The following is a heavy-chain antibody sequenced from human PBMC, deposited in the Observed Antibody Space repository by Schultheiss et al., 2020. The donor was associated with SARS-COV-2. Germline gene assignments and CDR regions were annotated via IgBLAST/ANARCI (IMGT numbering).Heavy chain of an antibody. D-gene: IGHD6-13*01. V-gene: IGHV4-31*02. J-gene: IGHJ4*02. CDR2: IYYGGST. CDR1: GGSISSGGYY. CDR3: ARHRYSSSSYYFDY. Sequence: SETLSLTCTVSGGSISSGGYYWSWIRQHPGKGLEWIGYIYYGGSTNYNPSLKSRVTISVDTSKNQFSLKLSSVTAADTAVYYCARHRYSSSSYYFDYWGQGTLVTVSS.